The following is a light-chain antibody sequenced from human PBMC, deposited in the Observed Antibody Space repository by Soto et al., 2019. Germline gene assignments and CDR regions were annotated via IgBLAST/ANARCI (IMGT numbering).Light chain of an antibody. CDR1: RSISSY. J-gene: IGKJ1*01. CDR3: QQSYSNPPWT. V-gene: IGKV1-39*01. Sequence: DIQMTQSPSSLSASVGDRVTITCRASRSISSYLNWYQQKPGKAHKLLIFRISTLQSGVPSRFSGSGSGTDFXXTISSLQPEDFAIYYCQQSYSNPPWTFGQGTKVEIK. CDR2: RIS.